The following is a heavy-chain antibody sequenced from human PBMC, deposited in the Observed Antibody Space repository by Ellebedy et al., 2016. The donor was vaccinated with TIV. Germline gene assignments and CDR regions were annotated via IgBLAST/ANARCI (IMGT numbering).Heavy chain of an antibody. CDR3: AICRDHAFDI. CDR1: GGSVTSYC. J-gene: IGHJ3*02. V-gene: IGHV4-4*07. CDR2: IYNSVTT. D-gene: IGHD2-2*01. Sequence: MPSETLSLTCTIAGGSVTSYCWGWIRQPAGKGLEWVGNIYNSVTTKFSPTLKSRVTFSVDTSKNQVSLRLSSVTAADTAVYYCAICRDHAFDIWGLGTMVTVSS.